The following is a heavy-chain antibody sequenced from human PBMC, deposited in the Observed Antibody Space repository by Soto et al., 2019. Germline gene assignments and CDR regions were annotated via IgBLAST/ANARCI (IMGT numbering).Heavy chain of an antibody. CDR3: AREVAEAYYYYYYMDV. CDR2: ISAYNGNT. V-gene: IGHV1-18*01. J-gene: IGHJ6*03. Sequence: GASVKVSCKASGYTFTSYGISWVRQAPGQGLEWMGWISAYNGNTNYAQKLRGRVTMTTDTSTSTAYMELRSLRSDDTAVYYCAREVAEAYYYYYYMDVWGKGTTVTVSS. CDR1: GYTFTSYG.